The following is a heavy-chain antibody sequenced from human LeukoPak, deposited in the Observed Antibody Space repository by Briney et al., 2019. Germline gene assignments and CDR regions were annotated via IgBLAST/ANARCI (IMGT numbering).Heavy chain of an antibody. D-gene: IGHD3-10*01. CDR3: ARDRGPRTGFMVREAYDY. CDR1: GLTFSSHW. J-gene: IGHJ4*02. Sequence: PGRSLRLSCAASGLTFSSHWMHWVRQAPGKGLVWVSRITNDGSSTTYADSVKGRFTISRDNAKNMLYLQVNSLRAEDTAVYYCARDRGPRTGFMVREAYDYWGQGTLVTVSS. CDR2: ITNDGSST. V-gene: IGHV3-74*01.